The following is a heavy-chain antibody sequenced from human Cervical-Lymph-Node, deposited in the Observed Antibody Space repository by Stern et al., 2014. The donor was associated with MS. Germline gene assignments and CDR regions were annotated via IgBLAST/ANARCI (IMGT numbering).Heavy chain of an antibody. V-gene: IGHV3-9*01. J-gene: IGHJ6*02. CDR3: AKDRDIEILGSMDV. CDR1: GFHIDDYA. D-gene: IGHD3-3*01. Sequence: EVQLVESGGDLVRPGRSLRLSCTASGFHIDDYAMHWVRQAPGKGLEGVSGTSWNGANTGYADSVKGRFTLSRDNAENSLYLQMNSLRTEDTALYYCAKDRDIEILGSMDVWGQGTTVIVSS. CDR2: TSWNGANT.